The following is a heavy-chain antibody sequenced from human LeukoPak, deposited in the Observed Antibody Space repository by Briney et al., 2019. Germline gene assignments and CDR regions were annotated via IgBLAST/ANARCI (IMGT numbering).Heavy chain of an antibody. CDR1: GFTFSNYA. CDR2: ISTGGGST. CDR3: AKEAGYSGYDYPDY. D-gene: IGHD5-12*01. V-gene: IGHV3-23*01. J-gene: IGHJ4*02. Sequence: PGGSLRLSCAASGFTFSNYAMSWVRQAPGKGLEWVSSISTGGGSTYYADSVKGRFTISRDNSKNTLYLQMNSLRGEDTAVYYCAKEAGYSGYDYPDYWGQGTLVTVSS.